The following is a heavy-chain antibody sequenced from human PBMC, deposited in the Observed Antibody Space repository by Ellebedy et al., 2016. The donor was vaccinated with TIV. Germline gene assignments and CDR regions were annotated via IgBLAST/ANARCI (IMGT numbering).Heavy chain of an antibody. V-gene: IGHV3-53*01. J-gene: IGHJ2*01. D-gene: IGHD3-3*01. CDR2: IYSGGNT. CDR1: GFTVSGIY. Sequence: GESLKISCAASGFTVSGIYMSWVRQAPGKEPECVSVIYSGGNTYYADSVKGRFTISRDISSNPVYLQMHSLRAEDTAVYYCAREAYDFRSGYQYWYFDLWGRGTLVTVSS. CDR3: AREAYDFRSGYQYWYFDL.